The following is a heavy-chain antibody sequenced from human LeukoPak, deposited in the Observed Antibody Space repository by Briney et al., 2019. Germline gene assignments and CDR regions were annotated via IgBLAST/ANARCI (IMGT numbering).Heavy chain of an antibody. J-gene: IGHJ6*02. CDR3: ARDPRGYCSSSTCYYGLDV. CDR1: GFTFSGYE. CDR2: ISPSGTTI. D-gene: IGHD2-2*01. V-gene: IGHV3-48*03. Sequence: GGSLRLSCAASGFTFSGYEMNWVRQAPGKGLEWVSYISPSGTTIYYADPVKGRFTISRDNAKNSLYLQMNSLRAEDTALYYCARDPRGYCSSSTCYYGLDVWGQGTTVTVSS.